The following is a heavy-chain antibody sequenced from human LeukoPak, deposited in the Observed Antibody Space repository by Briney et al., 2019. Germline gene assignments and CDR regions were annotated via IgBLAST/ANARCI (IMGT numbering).Heavy chain of an antibody. V-gene: IGHV3-7*01. CDR2: IKQDGSEK. CDR1: GFTFSNSW. CDR3: SEGNDFDY. D-gene: IGHD1-1*01. J-gene: IGHJ4*02. Sequence: GGSLIPSCAASGFTFSNSWMSWVRQAPGRGLEWVANIKQDGSEKYYVNSVKGRFTISRDNAKNSLYLQMNSLRAEDTAVYYCSEGNDFDYWGQGTLVAVSS.